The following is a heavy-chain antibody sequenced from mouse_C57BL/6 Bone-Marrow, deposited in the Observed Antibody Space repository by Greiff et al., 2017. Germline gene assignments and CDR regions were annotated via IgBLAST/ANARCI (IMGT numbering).Heavy chain of an antibody. D-gene: IGHD1-1*01. CDR1: GYTFTSYT. V-gene: IGHV1-4*01. CDR2: INPSSGYT. J-gene: IGHJ4*01. Sequence: QVQLKQSGAELARPGASVKMSCKASGYTFTSYTMHWVKQRPGQGLEWIGYINPSSGYTKYNQKFKDKATLTADKSSSTAYMPLSSLTSEDCAVYYCARSPYYYGSNYGAMDYWGQGTSVTVSS. CDR3: ARSPYYYGSNYGAMDY.